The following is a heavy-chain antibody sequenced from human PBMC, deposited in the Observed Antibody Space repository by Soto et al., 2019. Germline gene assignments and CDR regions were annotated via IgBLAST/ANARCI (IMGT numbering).Heavy chain of an antibody. J-gene: IGHJ2*01. CDR1: GFIFSDFA. Sequence: DVQLLESGGDLVQPGESLRLSCAASGFIFSDFAMSWVRQTPGKGLEWVSAVSVYGGSTHYSDAVKGRFTISRDNSGDTLFLQMNSLRAEDTAVYYCARRPAGDSHWYFDLWGRGTLVTVSS. V-gene: IGHV3-23*01. D-gene: IGHD2-21*01. CDR3: ARRPAGDSHWYFDL. CDR2: VSVYGGST.